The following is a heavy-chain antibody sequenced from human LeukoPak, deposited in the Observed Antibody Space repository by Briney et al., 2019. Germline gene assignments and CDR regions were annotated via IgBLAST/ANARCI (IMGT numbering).Heavy chain of an antibody. CDR3: VRAYDY. Sequence: SETLSLTCAVYGGSFSGSNWSWIRRPPGKGLEWIGEIYNSGSTIYDPSLKSRVTISVDTSKNQLSLNLNSVTAADTAVYYCVRAYDYWGQGTLVTVSS. CDR2: IYNSGST. CDR1: GGSFSGSN. V-gene: IGHV4-34*01. J-gene: IGHJ4*02.